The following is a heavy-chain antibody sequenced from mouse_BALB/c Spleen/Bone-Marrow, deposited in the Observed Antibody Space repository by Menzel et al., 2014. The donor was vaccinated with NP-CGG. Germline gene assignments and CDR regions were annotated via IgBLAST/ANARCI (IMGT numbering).Heavy chain of an antibody. CDR3: ARPYYYSSSGDSWFAY. V-gene: IGHV1-14*01. J-gene: IGHJ3*01. D-gene: IGHD1-1*01. CDR1: GYTFTSYV. CDR2: INPYNDGT. Sequence: VQLKQSGPELVKPGASVKMSCKASGYTFTSYVMHWVKQKPGQGLEWIGYINPYNDGTKYNEKFKGKATLTSDKSSSTAYMELNSLTSEDSAVYYCARPYYYSSSGDSWFAYWGQGTLVTVSA.